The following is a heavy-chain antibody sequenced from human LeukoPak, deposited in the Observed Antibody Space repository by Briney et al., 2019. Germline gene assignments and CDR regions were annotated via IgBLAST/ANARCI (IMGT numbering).Heavy chain of an antibody. Sequence: PGGSLRPSCAASGFTFSSYAMSWVRQAPGKGLEWVSAISGSGGSTYYADSVKGRFTISRDNSKNTLYLQMNSLRAEDTAVYYCAKVRAPYRSGWDAFDIWGQGTMVTVSS. D-gene: IGHD3-22*01. CDR1: GFTFSSYA. CDR2: ISGSGGST. J-gene: IGHJ3*02. V-gene: IGHV3-23*01. CDR3: AKVRAPYRSGWDAFDI.